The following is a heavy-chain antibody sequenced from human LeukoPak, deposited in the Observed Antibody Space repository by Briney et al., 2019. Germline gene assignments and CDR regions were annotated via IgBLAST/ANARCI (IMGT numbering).Heavy chain of an antibody. CDR1: GGSIRSSYYY. D-gene: IGHD1-14*01. V-gene: IGHV4-61*05. CDR2: IYYSGST. J-gene: IGHJ4*02. Sequence: SETLSLTCTVSGGSIRSSYYYWGWIRQPPGKGLEWIGYIYYSGSTNYNPSLKSRVTISVDTSKNQFSLKLSSVTAADTAVYYCARSEYYFDYWGQGTLVTVSS. CDR3: ARSEYYFDY.